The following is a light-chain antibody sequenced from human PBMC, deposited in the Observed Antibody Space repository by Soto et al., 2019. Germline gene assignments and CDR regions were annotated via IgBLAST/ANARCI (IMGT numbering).Light chain of an antibody. CDR3: QQYYRYTLT. V-gene: IGKV1-8*01. CDR1: QGISSY. CDR2: AAS. J-gene: IGKJ1*01. Sequence: AIRMTQSPSSFSASTGDRVTITCRASQGISSYLAWYQQKPGKAPKLLIYAASTLQSGVPSRFSGSGSGTDFTLTISCLQSEDFATYSCQQYYRYTLTFGQGTKVDIK.